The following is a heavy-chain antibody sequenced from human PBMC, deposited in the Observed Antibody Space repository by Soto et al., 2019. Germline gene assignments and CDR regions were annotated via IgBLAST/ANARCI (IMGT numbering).Heavy chain of an antibody. CDR2: ISSTTNYI. CDR3: ARESEDLTSNFDY. V-gene: IGHV3-21*06. CDR1: GFTFTRYS. J-gene: IGHJ4*02. Sequence: EVQLVEYGGGLVKPGGSLRLSCAASGFTFTRYSMNWVRQAPGKGLEWVSSISSTTNYIYYGDSMKGRVTISRDNAKNSLSLGMNSLRAEDTAVYYCARESEDLTSNFDYWGQGTLVTVSS.